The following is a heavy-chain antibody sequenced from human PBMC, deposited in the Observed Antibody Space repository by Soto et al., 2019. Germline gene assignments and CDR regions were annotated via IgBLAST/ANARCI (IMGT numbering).Heavy chain of an antibody. V-gene: IGHV3-23*01. CDR1: GFTFSSYA. J-gene: IGHJ4*02. CDR2: ISSSGGST. CDR3: VKDWSDARTREKCGLVDY. Sequence: EVQLLKSGGGLAQPGGSLRLSCAASGFTFSSYAMTWVRQAPGKGLEWVSTISSSGGSTYYADSVEGRFTISRDNSKNPLYLQMSSLRAEDTAVYYCVKDWSDARTREKCGLVDYWGQGTLVTVSS.